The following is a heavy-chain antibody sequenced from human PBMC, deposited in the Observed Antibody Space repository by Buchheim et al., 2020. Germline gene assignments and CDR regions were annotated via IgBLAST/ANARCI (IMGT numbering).Heavy chain of an antibody. CDR1: GFSFSSYA. V-gene: IGHV3-23*01. D-gene: IGHD6-19*01. CDR2: ISDNGGRP. J-gene: IGHJ4*02. CDR3: AKNSGSISGWYDDS. Sequence: EVQLLESGGGLVQPGGSLRLSCAASGFSFSSYAMSWVRQAPGKGLEWVSLISDNGGRPYYADSVKGRFTLSRDNSKSTLYLQMNSLRAEETALYFCAKNSGSISGWYDDSWGQGTL.